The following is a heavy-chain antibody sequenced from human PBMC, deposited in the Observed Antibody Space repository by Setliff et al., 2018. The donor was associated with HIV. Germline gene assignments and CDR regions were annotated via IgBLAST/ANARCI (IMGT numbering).Heavy chain of an antibody. CDR2: IFHTGST. V-gene: IGHV4-39*01. Sequence: SETLSLTCTVSGGSISSDDYFWGWVRQPPGNGLEWIGNIFHTGSTYYNPSLKSRLSLSLDTSKNKFSLSLTSGTAADTAVYFCARPRIGDDAFNIWSQGTLVTVSS. CDR3: ARPRIGDDAFNI. J-gene: IGHJ3*02. D-gene: IGHD2-15*01. CDR1: GGSISSDDYF.